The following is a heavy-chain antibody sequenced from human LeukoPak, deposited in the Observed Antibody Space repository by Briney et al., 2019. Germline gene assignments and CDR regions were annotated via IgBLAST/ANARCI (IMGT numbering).Heavy chain of an antibody. J-gene: IGHJ6*02. CDR3: ARKGSRGSGSYYRKPPYYYYGMDV. CDR1: GGSFSGYY. D-gene: IGHD3-10*01. V-gene: IGHV4-34*01. Sequence: SETLSLTCAVYGGSFSGYYWSWIRQPPGKGLEWIGEINHSGSNNYNPSLKSRVTISVDTYKNQFSLKLSSVTAADTAVYYCARKGSRGSGSYYRKPPYYYYGMDVWGQGTTVTVSS. CDR2: INHSGSN.